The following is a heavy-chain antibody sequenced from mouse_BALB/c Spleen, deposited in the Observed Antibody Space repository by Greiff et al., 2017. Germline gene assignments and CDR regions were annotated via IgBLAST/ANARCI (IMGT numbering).Heavy chain of an antibody. Sequence: LQQPGSELVRPGASVKLSCKASGYTFTSYWMHWVKQRPGQGLEWIGNIYPGSGSTNYDEKFKSKATLTVDTSSSTAYMQLSSLTSEDSAVYYCTRCYDGYYYFDYWGQGTTLTVSS. CDR3: TRCYDGYYYFDY. V-gene: IGHV1S22*01. D-gene: IGHD2-3*01. J-gene: IGHJ2*01. CDR1: GYTFTSYW. CDR2: IYPGSGST.